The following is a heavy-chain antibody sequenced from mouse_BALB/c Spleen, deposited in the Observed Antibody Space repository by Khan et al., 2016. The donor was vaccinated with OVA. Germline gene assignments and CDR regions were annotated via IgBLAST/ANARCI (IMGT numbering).Heavy chain of an antibody. CDR1: GYTFTSYT. Sequence: QVQLKESGAELARPGASVKMSCKASGYTFTSYTIHWIKQRPGQGLEWIGYINPSNGYTNYNHKFKDKATLTTDKSSTTAYLQLSSLTSDDSAVYNCVRDGAYHRNDGWFAYWGQGTLVTVSA. D-gene: IGHD2-14*01. J-gene: IGHJ3*01. CDR3: VRDGAYHRNDGWFAY. CDR2: INPSNGYT. V-gene: IGHV1-4*01.